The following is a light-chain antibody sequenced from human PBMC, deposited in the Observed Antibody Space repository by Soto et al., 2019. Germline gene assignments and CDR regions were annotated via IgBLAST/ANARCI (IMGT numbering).Light chain of an antibody. J-gene: IGKJ5*01. CDR3: QQLKTYPFT. CDR2: DAS. Sequence: AIQLTQSPSSLSASVGDRVSITCRASQGMSSALAWYQHKPGKAPKILIYDASSLQSGVPSRFSGSESGTECTLTISSLQPEDFATYYCQQLKTYPFTFGQGTRLEIK. CDR1: QGMSSA. V-gene: IGKV1-13*02.